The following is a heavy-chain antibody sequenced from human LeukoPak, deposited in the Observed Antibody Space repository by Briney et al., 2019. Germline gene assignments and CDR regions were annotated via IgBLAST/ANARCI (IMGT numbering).Heavy chain of an antibody. V-gene: IGHV1-18*04. CDR3: ARDRAAGRGTYYYGSGSYYNEGNFDY. D-gene: IGHD3-10*01. CDR2: ISAYNGNT. J-gene: IGHJ4*02. Sequence: ASVKVSCKASGYTFTSCGIIWVRQAPGQGLEWMGWISAYNGNTNYAQKLQGRVTMTTDTSTSTAYMELRSLRSDDTAVYYCARDRAAGRGTYYYGSGSYYNEGNFDYWGQGTLVTVSS. CDR1: GYTFTSCG.